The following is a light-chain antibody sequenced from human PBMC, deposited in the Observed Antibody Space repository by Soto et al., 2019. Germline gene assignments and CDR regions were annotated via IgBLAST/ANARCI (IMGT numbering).Light chain of an antibody. CDR1: SSDVGVFNY. Sequence: QSALTQPASVSGSPGQSITISCTGTSSDVGVFNYVSWYQQHPGRVPKLLIYEVTHRPSGVSDRFSGSKSGNTASLTISRVRPEDESTYFCSAYATSSTWVFGGGTKLTVL. CDR3: SAYATSSTWV. V-gene: IGLV2-14*03. CDR2: EVT. J-gene: IGLJ3*02.